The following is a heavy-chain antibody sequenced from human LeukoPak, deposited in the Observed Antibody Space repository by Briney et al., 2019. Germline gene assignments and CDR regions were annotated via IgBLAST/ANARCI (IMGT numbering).Heavy chain of an antibody. CDR2: IYSSGST. V-gene: IGHV4-59*10. CDR3: ARQHKYGGNALDP. D-gene: IGHD4-23*01. Sequence: SETLSLTCAVYGGSFSGYYWSWIRQPAGKGLEWIGRIYSSGSTNYNPSLKSRVTISVDTSKNQFSLKLSSVTAADTAVYYCARQHKYGGNALDPWGQGTLVTVSS. CDR1: GGSFSGYY. J-gene: IGHJ5*02.